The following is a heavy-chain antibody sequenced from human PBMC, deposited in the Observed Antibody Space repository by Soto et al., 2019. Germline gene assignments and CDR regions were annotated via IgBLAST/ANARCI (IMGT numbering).Heavy chain of an antibody. CDR2: IIPIFGTA. D-gene: IGHD2-2*01. V-gene: IGHV1-69*13. Sequence: GASVKVSCKASGGTFSSYAISWVRQAPGQGLEWMGGIIPIFGTANYAQKFQGRVTITADESTSTAYVELSSLRSEDTAVYYCARPLSSTSCYGCYYYGMDVWGQGTTVTVSS. J-gene: IGHJ6*02. CDR3: ARPLSSTSCYGCYYYGMDV. CDR1: GGTFSSYA.